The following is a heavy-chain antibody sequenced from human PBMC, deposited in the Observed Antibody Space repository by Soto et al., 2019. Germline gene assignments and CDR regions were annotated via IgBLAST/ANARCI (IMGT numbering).Heavy chain of an antibody. V-gene: IGHV4-34*01. CDR2: INHSGST. CDR3: ASVGGSSFGRYALSHAFDI. J-gene: IGHJ3*02. CDR1: GGSFSGYY. D-gene: IGHD2-15*01. Sequence: PSETLSLTCAVYGGSFSGYYWRWIRQPPGKGLEWMGEINHSGSTDYNPALKRRVTISVDTSKNQYSLKLRSVTAADTAVYYCASVGGSSFGRYALSHAFDIWGQGTMVTVSS.